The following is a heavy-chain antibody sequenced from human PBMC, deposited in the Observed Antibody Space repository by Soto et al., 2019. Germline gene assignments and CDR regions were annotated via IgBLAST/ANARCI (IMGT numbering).Heavy chain of an antibody. CDR2: IYPGDSDT. J-gene: IGHJ3*02. D-gene: IGHD3-22*01. CDR3: ARQDGGLNTDAFDI. Sequence: GESLKISCNGSGYSFTIHWIGLVLRMPGKGLEWMGIIYPGDSDTRYSPSFQGQVTISADKSISTAYLQWSSLKASDTAMYYCARQDGGLNTDAFDIWGQGTMVTVSS. CDR1: GYSFTIHW. V-gene: IGHV5-51*01.